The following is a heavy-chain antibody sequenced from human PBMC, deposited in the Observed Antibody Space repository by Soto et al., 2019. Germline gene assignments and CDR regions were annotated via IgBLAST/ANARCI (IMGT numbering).Heavy chain of an antibody. D-gene: IGHD3-16*01. CDR2: IYFNGNT. V-gene: IGHV4-59*01. CDR1: SASFSKYY. Sequence: PSETLSLTYTVSSASFSKYYWTWIRQSPGKGLEWIGYIYFNGNTNYNPSLKRRVTMSIDTSKKQVSQNLSSVTAAETAVDYCASVTLGGIGLAHCGTGGLLTASS. J-gene: IGHJ1*01. CDR3: ASVTLGGIGLAH.